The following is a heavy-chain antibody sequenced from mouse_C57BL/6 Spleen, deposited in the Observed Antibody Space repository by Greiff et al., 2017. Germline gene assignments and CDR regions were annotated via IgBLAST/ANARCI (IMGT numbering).Heavy chain of an antibody. Sequence: VQLVESGPGLVAPSQSLSITCTVSGFSLTSYAISWVRQPPGKGLEWLGVIWTGGGTNYNSALKSRLSISKDNSKSQVFLKMNSLQTDDTARYYGARSYDHDGYYAMDYWGQGTSVTVSS. J-gene: IGHJ4*01. CDR2: IWTGGGT. CDR1: GFSLTSYA. V-gene: IGHV2-9-1*01. D-gene: IGHD2-4*01. CDR3: ARSYDHDGYYAMDY.